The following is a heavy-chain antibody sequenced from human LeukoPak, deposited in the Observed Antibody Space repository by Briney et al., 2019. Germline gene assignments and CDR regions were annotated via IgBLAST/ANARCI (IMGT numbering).Heavy chain of an antibody. CDR3: ARVNYDIWSGYDL. V-gene: IGHV1-46*01. Sequence: ASVKVSCKASGYTFTRYYMHWVRKAPGQGLEWMGLINPSAGSTTYAEKFQGRVTMTRDTATKTVYMELSSLRSEDTALYYCARVNYDIWSGYDLWGQGTLITVSS. J-gene: IGHJ5*02. CDR2: INPSAGST. CDR1: GYTFTRYY. D-gene: IGHD3-3*01.